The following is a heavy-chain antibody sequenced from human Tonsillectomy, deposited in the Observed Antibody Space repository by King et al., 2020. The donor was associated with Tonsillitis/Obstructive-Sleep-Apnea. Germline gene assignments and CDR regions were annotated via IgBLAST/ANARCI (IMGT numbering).Heavy chain of an antibody. J-gene: IGHJ4*02. V-gene: IGHV4-59*01. D-gene: IGHD2-2*02. CDR2: IYDIGST. Sequence: VQLQESGPGLVKPSETRSLTCTVSGGSISSYYWSWIRQPPGKGLEWIGYIYDIGSTNYNPSLKSRVTISVDTSKNQFSLKLSSVTAADTAMYYCARDYCSSTSCYTDYWGQGTLVTVSS. CDR1: GGSISSYY. CDR3: ARDYCSSTSCYTDY.